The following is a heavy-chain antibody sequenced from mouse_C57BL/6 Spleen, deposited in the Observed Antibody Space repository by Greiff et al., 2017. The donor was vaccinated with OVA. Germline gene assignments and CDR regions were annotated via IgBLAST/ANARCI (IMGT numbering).Heavy chain of an antibody. D-gene: IGHD2-2*01. CDR1: GYTFTDYN. Sequence: DVQLQESGPELVKPGASVKMSCKASGYTFTDYNMHWVKQSHGKSLEWIGYINPNNGGTSYNPKFKGKATLTVNKSSSTAYMELRSLTSEDSAVYYCEGGYGDWYFDVWGTGTTVTVSS. CDR2: INPNNGGT. J-gene: IGHJ1*03. V-gene: IGHV1-22*01. CDR3: EGGYGDWYFDV.